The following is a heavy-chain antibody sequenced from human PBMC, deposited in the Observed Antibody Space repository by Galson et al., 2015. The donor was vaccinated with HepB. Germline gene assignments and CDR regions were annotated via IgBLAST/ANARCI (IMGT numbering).Heavy chain of an antibody. J-gene: IGHJ4*02. CDR2: IKGDGDTL. Sequence: SLRLSCAASGFTFSSYWMHWVRQAPGKGLEWVSRIKGDGDTLSYAESVKGRFTISRDNAKNTLYLEMNSLTAEDTAVYYCTRDGATVVTRDYFQYWGQGNLVIVSS. CDR3: TRDGATVVTRDYFQY. D-gene: IGHD4-23*01. CDR1: GFTFSSYW. V-gene: IGHV3-74*01.